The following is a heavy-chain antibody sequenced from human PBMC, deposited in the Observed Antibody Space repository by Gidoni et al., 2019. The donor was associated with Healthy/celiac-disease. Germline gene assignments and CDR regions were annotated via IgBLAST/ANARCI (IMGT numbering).Heavy chain of an antibody. Sequence: QVQLVQSGAEVKKPGSSVKVSCKPAGGTFRSYALSWVRQAPGQGLEWMGGIIPIFGTANDAQKFQGRVTITADESTSTAYMELSSLRSEDTAVYYCARDPVVVVAGGGMDVWGQGTTVTVSS. D-gene: IGHD2-15*01. J-gene: IGHJ6*02. CDR1: GGTFRSYA. CDR2: IIPIFGTA. CDR3: ARDPVVVVAGGGMDV. V-gene: IGHV1-69*01.